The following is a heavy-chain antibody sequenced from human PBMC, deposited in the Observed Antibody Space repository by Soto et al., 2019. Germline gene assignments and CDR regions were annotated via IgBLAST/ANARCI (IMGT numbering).Heavy chain of an antibody. V-gene: IGHV3-64D*06. J-gene: IGHJ5*02. CDR1: GFTFSSYA. D-gene: IGHD3-22*01. CDR3: VKEGYYYDSSGYHYGWFYP. CDR2: ISSNGGST. Sequence: GSLRLSCSAPGFTFSSYAMHWVRQAPGKGLEYVSAISSNGGSTYYADSVKGRFTISRDNSKNTLYPQMSSLRAEDTAVYYCVKEGYYYDSSGYHYGWFYPRGQGTLVTVSS.